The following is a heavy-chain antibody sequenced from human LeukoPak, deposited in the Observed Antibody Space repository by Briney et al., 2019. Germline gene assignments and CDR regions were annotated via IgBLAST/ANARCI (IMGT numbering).Heavy chain of an antibody. Sequence: LPGGSLRLSCAASGFTFSSYWMHWVRHAPGKGLVWVSRINSDGSSTSYADSVKGRFTISRDNAKNTLYLQMNSLRAEDTAVYYCARRQKIQAYDYWGQGTLVTVSS. CDR3: ARRQKIQAYDY. V-gene: IGHV3-74*01. CDR1: GFTFSSYW. D-gene: IGHD5-18*01. CDR2: INSDGSST. J-gene: IGHJ4*02.